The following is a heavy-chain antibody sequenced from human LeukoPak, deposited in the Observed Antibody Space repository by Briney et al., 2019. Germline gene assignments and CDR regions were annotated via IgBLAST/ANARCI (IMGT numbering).Heavy chain of an antibody. Sequence: GGSLRLSCAASGFTFSSYAMHWVRQAPGKGLEWVAVISYDGSNKYYADSVKGRFTISRDNAKNSLYLQMNSLRAEDTAIYYCARDNYSGSRYFDHWGQGTLVTVSS. CDR2: ISYDGSNK. V-gene: IGHV3-30*04. CDR3: ARDNYSGSRYFDH. D-gene: IGHD1-26*01. J-gene: IGHJ4*02. CDR1: GFTFSSYA.